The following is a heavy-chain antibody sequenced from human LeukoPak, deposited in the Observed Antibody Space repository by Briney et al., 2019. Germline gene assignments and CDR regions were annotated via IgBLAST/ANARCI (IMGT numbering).Heavy chain of an antibody. CDR2: ISSSSSYI. Sequence: GGSLRLSCAASGFIFSSYSMNWVRQAPGKRLEWVSSISSSSSYIYYADSVKGRFTISRDNAKNSLYLQMNSLRAEDTAVYYCARDLTYYSGYDYEDYWGQGTLVTVSS. V-gene: IGHV3-21*01. CDR3: ARDLTYYSGYDYEDY. CDR1: GFIFSSYS. D-gene: IGHD5-12*01. J-gene: IGHJ4*02.